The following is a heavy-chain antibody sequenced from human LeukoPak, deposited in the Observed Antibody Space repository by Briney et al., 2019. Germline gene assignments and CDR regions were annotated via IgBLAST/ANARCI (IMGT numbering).Heavy chain of an antibody. CDR3: VGSRITMVRGVMGLSDY. V-gene: IGHV4-4*07. CDR1: GGSISDYY. J-gene: IGHJ4*02. D-gene: IGHD3-10*01. CDR2: IYTSGST. Sequence: PSETLSLTCTVSGGSISDYYWSWIRQPAGKGLEWIGRIYTSGSTNYNPSLKSRVTISVDTSKNQFSLKLSSVTAADTAVYYCVGSRITMVRGVMGLSDYWGQGTLVTVSS.